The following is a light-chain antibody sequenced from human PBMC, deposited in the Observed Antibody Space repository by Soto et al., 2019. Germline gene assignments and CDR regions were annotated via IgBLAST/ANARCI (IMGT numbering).Light chain of an antibody. CDR3: SSYAGSNNWV. V-gene: IGLV2-8*01. Sequence: QSVLTQPPSASGSPGQSLTISCTGTSSDVGGYNFVSWYQQHPGKAPKLMISDVNRRPSGVPDRFSGSKSGNTASLTVSGLQAEDEADYYCSSYAGSNNWVFGGGTKLTVL. J-gene: IGLJ3*02. CDR2: DVN. CDR1: SSDVGGYNF.